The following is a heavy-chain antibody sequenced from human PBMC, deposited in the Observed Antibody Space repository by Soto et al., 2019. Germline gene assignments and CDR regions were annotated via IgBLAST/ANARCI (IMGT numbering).Heavy chain of an antibody. CDR1: GYTFSSYW. V-gene: IGHV5-51*03. CDR2: IYPGDSET. Sequence: EVQLVQSGAEVTKPGESLRISCKGSGYTFSSYWIAWVRQMPGKGLEWVGIIYPGDSETRITPSFQGQVSISADKSMNTAYLQGSSLWASDTAMYYCARVRGCSDGTCYPFDYWGQGTLVTVSS. D-gene: IGHD2-15*01. CDR3: ARVRGCSDGTCYPFDY. J-gene: IGHJ4*02.